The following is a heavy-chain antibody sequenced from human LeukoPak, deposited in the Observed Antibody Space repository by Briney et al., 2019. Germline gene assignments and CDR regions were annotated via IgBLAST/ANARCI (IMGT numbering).Heavy chain of an antibody. D-gene: IGHD1-26*01. J-gene: IGHJ4*02. V-gene: IGHV3-7*01. CDR2: IKQDGSDK. CDR3: ARGEGLGTTNGGYYFAY. Sequence: GGSLRLSCATSGFTFNNYWMSWVRRAPGKGLERVANIKQDGSDKYYVDSVKGRFTISRDNAKNSLYLQMYTLRAEDTAVYYCARGEGLGTTNGGYYFAYWGQGSLVIVSS. CDR1: GFTFNNYW.